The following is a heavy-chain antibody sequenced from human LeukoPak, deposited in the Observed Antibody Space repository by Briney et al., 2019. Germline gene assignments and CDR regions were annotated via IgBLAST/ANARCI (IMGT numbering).Heavy chain of an antibody. CDR3: LTTVTKNWFDP. V-gene: IGHV3-30*03. Sequence: PGRSLRLSCAASGFTFSSYGMHWVRQAPGKGLEWVAVISYDGSNKYYADSVKGRFTISRDNSKNTLYLQMNSLRAEDTAVYYCLTTVTKNWFDPWGQGTLVTVSS. CDR2: ISYDGSNK. J-gene: IGHJ5*02. D-gene: IGHD4-17*01. CDR1: GFTFSSYG.